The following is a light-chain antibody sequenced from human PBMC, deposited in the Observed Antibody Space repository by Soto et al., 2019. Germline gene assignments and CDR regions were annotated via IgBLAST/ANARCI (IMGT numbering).Light chain of an antibody. CDR2: GAS. CDR3: QQYNSDSLS. V-gene: IGKV3-15*01. CDR1: QSVSSK. J-gene: IGKJ2*03. Sequence: EIVMTQSPATLSLSPGERVTLSCRASQSVSSKLAWYQQKPGQAPRLLIYGASIRATDIPARFSGSGSGTEFTLTISRLQSDDFATYYCQQYNSDSLSFGQGTKLEV.